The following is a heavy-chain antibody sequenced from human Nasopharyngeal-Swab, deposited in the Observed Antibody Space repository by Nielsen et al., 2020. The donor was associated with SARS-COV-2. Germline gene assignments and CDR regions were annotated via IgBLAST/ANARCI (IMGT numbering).Heavy chain of an antibody. CDR3: AKEGRQQLVRPFDY. D-gene: IGHD6-13*01. J-gene: IGHJ4*02. CDR2: IIPILGIA. V-gene: IGHV1-69*04. Sequence: SVKVSCKASGGTFSSYAISWVRQAPGQGLEWMGRIIPILGIANYAQKFQGRVTITADKSTSTAYMELSSLRSEDTAVYYCAKEGRQQLVRPFDYWGQGTLVTVSS. CDR1: GGTFSSYA.